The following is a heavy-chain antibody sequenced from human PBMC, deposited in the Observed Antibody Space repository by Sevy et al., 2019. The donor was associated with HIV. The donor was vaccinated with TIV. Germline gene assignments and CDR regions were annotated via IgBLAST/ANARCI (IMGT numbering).Heavy chain of an antibody. V-gene: IGHV4-59*01. CDR2: IYYSGST. J-gene: IGHJ3*02. Sequence: SENLSLTCTVSGGSISSYYWSWIRQPPGKGLEWIGYIYYSGSTNYNPSLKSRVTISVDTSKNQFSLKLSSVTAADTAVYYCAREAVYYYDSSGYYPYDAFDIWGQGTMVTVSS. CDR1: GGSISSYY. CDR3: AREAVYYYDSSGYYPYDAFDI. D-gene: IGHD3-22*01.